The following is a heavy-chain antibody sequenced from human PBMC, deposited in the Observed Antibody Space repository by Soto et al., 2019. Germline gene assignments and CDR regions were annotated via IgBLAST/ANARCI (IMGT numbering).Heavy chain of an antibody. CDR3: ARLLLDIVVISTAILPFDY. D-gene: IGHD2-2*02. Sequence: SETLSLTCTVSGGSISSSSHYWVWIRQPPGKGLEWIGSLSYSGSTYYNTFLMSRVTVSVETSKNRFSPNLSSVTAADTAVYYCARLLLDIVVISTAILPFDYWGQGTLVTVSS. CDR2: LSYSGST. CDR1: GGSISSSSHY. V-gene: IGHV4-39*01. J-gene: IGHJ4*02.